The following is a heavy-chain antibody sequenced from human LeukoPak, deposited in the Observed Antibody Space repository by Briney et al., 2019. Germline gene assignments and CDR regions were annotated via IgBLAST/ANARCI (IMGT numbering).Heavy chain of an antibody. CDR1: GFTFSSYA. D-gene: IGHD3-3*01. CDR3: AKDLGPVGSLWSGYFDY. V-gene: IGHV3-30*02. Sequence: GGSLRLSCAASGFTFSSYAMHWVRQAPGKGLEWVAFIRYDGSNKYYADSVKGRFTISRDNSKNTLYLQMNSLRAEDTAVYYCAKDLGPVGSLWSGYFDYWGQGTLVTVSS. CDR2: IRYDGSNK. J-gene: IGHJ4*02.